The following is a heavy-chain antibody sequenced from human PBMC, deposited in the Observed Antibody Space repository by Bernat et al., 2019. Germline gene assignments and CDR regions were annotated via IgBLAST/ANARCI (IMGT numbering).Heavy chain of an antibody. Sequence: QVQLVESGGGVVQPGRSLRLSCAASGFTFSTYAMHWVRQAPGKGLEWVAGIWYDGSNKYYADSVKGRFTISRDNSTNTLYLQMNSLRAEDTAVYYCARDFLKGKTLDYWGQGTLVTVSS. CDR1: GFTFSTYA. CDR2: IWYDGSNK. V-gene: IGHV3-33*01. CDR3: ARDFLKGKTLDY. D-gene: IGHD3-10*01. J-gene: IGHJ4*02.